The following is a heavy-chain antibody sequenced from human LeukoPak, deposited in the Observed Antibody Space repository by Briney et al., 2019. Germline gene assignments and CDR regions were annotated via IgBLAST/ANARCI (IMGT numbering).Heavy chain of an antibody. CDR3: ARDRSGGIDY. CDR2: ISYDGSNK. D-gene: IGHD2-15*01. Sequence: PGRSLRLSCAASGFTFSSYGMHWVRQAPGKGLEWVAVISYDGSNKYYADSVKGRFTISRDNSKNTLYLQMNSLRAEDTAVYYCARDRSGGIDYWGQGTLVTVSS. J-gene: IGHJ4*02. CDR1: GFTFSSYG. V-gene: IGHV3-30*03.